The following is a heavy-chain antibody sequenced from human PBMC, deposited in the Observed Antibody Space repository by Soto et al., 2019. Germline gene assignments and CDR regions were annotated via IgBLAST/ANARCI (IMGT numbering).Heavy chain of an antibody. J-gene: IGHJ3*02. V-gene: IGHV3-33*01. D-gene: IGHD2-2*01. Sequence: PGGSLRLSCAASGFTFSSYGMHWVRQAPGKGLEWVAVIWYDGSNKYYADSVKGRFTISRDNSKNTLYLQMNSLRAEDTAVYHCARDGGVVVVPATLGGIDALEIWGQGTTV. CDR1: GFTFSSYG. CDR2: IWYDGSNK. CDR3: ARDGGVVVVPATLGGIDALEI.